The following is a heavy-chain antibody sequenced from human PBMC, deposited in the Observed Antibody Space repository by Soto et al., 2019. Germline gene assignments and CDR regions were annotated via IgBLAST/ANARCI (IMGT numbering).Heavy chain of an antibody. CDR3: ARGRDGYNQPWLDY. CDR2: INSDGSST. Sequence: EVQLVESGGGLVQPGGSLRLSCAASGFTFSSYWMHWVRQAPGKGLVWVSRINSDGSSTSYADSVKGRFTISRDNAKNTLYLQMNSLRAEDTAVYYWARGRDGYNQPWLDYWGQGTLVTVSS. D-gene: IGHD5-12*01. CDR1: GFTFSSYW. V-gene: IGHV3-74*01. J-gene: IGHJ4*02.